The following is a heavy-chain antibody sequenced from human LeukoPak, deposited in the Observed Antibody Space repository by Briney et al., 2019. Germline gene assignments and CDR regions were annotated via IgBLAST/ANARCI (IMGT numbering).Heavy chain of an antibody. CDR3: ARSLMVRGVITPKYGMDV. CDR1: GFTFSSYA. D-gene: IGHD3-10*01. V-gene: IGHV3-30-3*01. Sequence: GGSLRLSCAASGFTFSSYAMHWVREAPGMGLERVAVISYDGSNKYYADSVKGRFTISRDNSKNTLYLQMNSLRAEDTAVYYCARSLMVRGVITPKYGMDVWGQGTTVTVSS. CDR2: ISYDGSNK. J-gene: IGHJ6*02.